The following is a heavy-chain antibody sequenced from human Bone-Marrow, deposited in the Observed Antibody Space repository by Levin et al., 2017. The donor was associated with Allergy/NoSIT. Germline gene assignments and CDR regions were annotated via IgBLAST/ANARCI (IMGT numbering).Heavy chain of an antibody. Sequence: GESLKISCAASGFTFSDYYMSWIRQAPGKGLECVSYISSSANTIYYIDSVKGRFTISRDNGKKSLSLQMNSLRAEDTAVYYCARGGAVAGLISYYGFDVWGQGTTVTVSS. V-gene: IGHV3-11*01. CDR2: ISSSANTI. CDR1: GFTFSDYY. J-gene: IGHJ6*02. CDR3: ARGGAVAGLISYYGFDV. D-gene: IGHD6-19*01.